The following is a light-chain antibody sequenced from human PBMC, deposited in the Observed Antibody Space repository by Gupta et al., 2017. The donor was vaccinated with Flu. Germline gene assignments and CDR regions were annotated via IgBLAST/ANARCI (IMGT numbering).Light chain of an antibody. J-gene: IGKJ4*01. CDR3: QQDGRKPLT. CDR1: QKIISTS. V-gene: IGKV3-20*01. Sequence: DIVLTQSPGSVSLSLGERVTLSCRASQKIISTSLAWFQQRPGQTPRLLIHGGSRRATGIPDRISGSGSGTDFTLTITSVEPEDFGIYYCQQDGRKPLTFGRGTRIEIK. CDR2: GGS.